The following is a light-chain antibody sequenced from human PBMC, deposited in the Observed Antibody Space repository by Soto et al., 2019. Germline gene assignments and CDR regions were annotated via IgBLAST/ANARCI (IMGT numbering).Light chain of an antibody. CDR1: SSNIAANS. J-gene: IGLJ1*01. CDR2: DSD. V-gene: IGLV1-51*01. Sequence: QSVLTQPPSVSAAPGQEVTISCSGSSSNIAANSVSWYQHLPGTAPKLLIYDSDRRHSGTPARFSGSKSGTSATLGITGLQTGDEADYYCGAWDTSLTVDVFGSGTKLTVL. CDR3: GAWDTSLTVDV.